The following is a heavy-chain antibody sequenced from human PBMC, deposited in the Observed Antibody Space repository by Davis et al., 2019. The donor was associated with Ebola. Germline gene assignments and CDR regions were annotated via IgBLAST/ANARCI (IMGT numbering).Heavy chain of an antibody. CDR3: ARDRENYDFWSGYSYYYCYGMDV. CDR1: GGSISSSSYY. V-gene: IGHV4-39*02. Sequence: SETLSLTCTVSGGSISSSSYYWGWIRQPPGKGLEWIGSIYYSRSTYYNPSLKSRVTISVDTSKNQFSLKLSSVTAADTAVYYCARDRENYDFWSGYSYYYCYGMDVWGQGTTVTVSS. CDR2: IYYSRST. J-gene: IGHJ6*02. D-gene: IGHD3-3*01.